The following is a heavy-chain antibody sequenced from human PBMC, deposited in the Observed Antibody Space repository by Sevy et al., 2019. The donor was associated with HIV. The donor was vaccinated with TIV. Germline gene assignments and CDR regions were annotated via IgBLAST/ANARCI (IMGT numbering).Heavy chain of an antibody. V-gene: IGHV3-72*01. D-gene: IGHD6-25*01. J-gene: IGHJ4*02. CDR2: TRNRANSFST. CDR3: VRVGHSSGSGRPFDF. CDR1: GFIFSDHY. Sequence: GGSLRLSCAASGFIFSDHYMDWVRQAPGKGLEWVGRTRNRANSFSTEYAASVKGRFTISRDDSRNSVYLQMNSLKTEDTAAYYCVRVGHSSGSGRPFDFWGQGTLVTVSS.